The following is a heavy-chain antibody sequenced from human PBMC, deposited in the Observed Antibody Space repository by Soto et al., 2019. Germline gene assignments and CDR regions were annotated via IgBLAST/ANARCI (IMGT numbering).Heavy chain of an antibody. Sequence: ASVKVSCKASGYTFTSYGISWVRQAPGQGLEWMGWISAYNGNTNYAQKLQGRVTMTTDTSTSTAYMELRSLRSDDTAVYYCARDLPSRDITMVRAHPNWFDPWGQGTLVTVSS. D-gene: IGHD3-10*01. CDR3: ARDLPSRDITMVRAHPNWFDP. V-gene: IGHV1-18*01. J-gene: IGHJ5*02. CDR1: GYTFTSYG. CDR2: ISAYNGNT.